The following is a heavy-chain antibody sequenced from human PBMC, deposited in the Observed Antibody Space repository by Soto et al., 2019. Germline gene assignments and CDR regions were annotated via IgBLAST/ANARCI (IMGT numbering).Heavy chain of an antibody. D-gene: IGHD5-12*01. CDR1: GFTFSSYA. J-gene: IGHJ1*01. CDR3: ARSYGYHDTYPTNQYFHH. Sequence: GGSLRLSCAASGFTFSSYAMHWVRQAPGKGLEWVAVISYDGSNKYYADSVKGRFTISRDNSKNTLYLQMNSLRAEDTAMFYFARSYGYHDTYPTNQYFHHWGHGTLVTVSS. CDR2: ISYDGSNK. V-gene: IGHV3-30-3*01.